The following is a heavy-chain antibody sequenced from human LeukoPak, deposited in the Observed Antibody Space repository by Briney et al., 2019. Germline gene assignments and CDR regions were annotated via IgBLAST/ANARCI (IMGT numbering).Heavy chain of an antibody. Sequence: PSETLSLTCAVYGGSFSGYYWSWIRQPPGKGLEWIGEINHSGSTNYNPSLKSRVTISVDTSKNQFSLKLSSVTAADTAVYYCARGTKYCSSTSCYMNWSDPWGQGTLVTVSS. V-gene: IGHV4-34*01. D-gene: IGHD2-2*02. CDR3: ARGTKYCSSTSCYMNWSDP. CDR1: GGSFSGYY. J-gene: IGHJ5*02. CDR2: INHSGST.